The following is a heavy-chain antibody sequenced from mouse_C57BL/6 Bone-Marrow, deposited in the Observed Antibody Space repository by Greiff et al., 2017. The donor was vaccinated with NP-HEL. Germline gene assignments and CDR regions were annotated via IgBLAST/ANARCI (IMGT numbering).Heavy chain of an antibody. V-gene: IGHV5-6*01. CDR3: ARHYYGSSPDY. CDR1: GFTFSSYG. Sequence: EVKLMESGGDLVKPGGSLKLSCAASGFTFSSYGMSWVRQTPDKRLEWVATISSGGSYTYYPDSVKGRFTISRDNAKNTLYLQMSSLKSEDTAMYYSARHYYGSSPDYWGQGTTLTVSS. J-gene: IGHJ2*01. CDR2: ISSGGSYT. D-gene: IGHD1-1*01.